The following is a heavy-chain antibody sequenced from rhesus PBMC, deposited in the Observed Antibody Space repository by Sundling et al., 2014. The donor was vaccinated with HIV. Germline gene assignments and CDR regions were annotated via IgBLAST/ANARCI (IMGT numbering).Heavy chain of an antibody. CDR3: ARERGSRVDF. Sequence: QVQLQESGPGLVKPSETLFLTCAVSGSSISGGYYWGWIRQPPGKGLDYIGYIGGIGENTNYNPSLKRRVTISTDTSNNQFSLNLISVTAADTAVYYCARERGSRVDFWGQGVLVTVSS. V-gene: IGHV4-99*02. CDR1: GSSISGGYY. J-gene: IGHJ4*01. CDR2: IGGIGENT. D-gene: IGHD5-42*01.